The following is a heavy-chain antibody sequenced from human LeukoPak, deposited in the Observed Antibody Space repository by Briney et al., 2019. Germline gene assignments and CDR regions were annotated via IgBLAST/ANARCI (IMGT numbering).Heavy chain of an antibody. CDR1: GFPFSSYW. D-gene: IGHD3-3*01. V-gene: IGHV3-74*01. J-gene: IGHJ5*02. CDR3: ARDQQDYDFWSGTTNWFDP. CDR2: INSGGSST. Sequence: GGSLTLSCAASGFPFSSYWMHWVRQATGKSLVWLSRINSGGSSTSYAHPVKGRFTISRENAKNTLYLQMNSLRAEDTAVYEWARDQQDYDFWSGTTNWFDPWGQGTLVTVSS.